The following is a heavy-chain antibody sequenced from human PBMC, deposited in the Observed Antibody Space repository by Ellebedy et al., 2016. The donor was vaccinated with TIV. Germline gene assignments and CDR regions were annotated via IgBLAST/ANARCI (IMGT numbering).Heavy chain of an antibody. CDR2: ISGTGSPP. Sequence: GESLKISCAASGFTFSSYAMTWVRQAPGKGLEWVSTISGTGSPPYYADSVKGRFTISRDNSKNTLYVQMNSLRAEDTAVYYCARKVPAPTTVPPNWYFDLWGRGTLVTVSS. D-gene: IGHD4-17*01. CDR1: GFTFSSYA. CDR3: ARKVPAPTTVPPNWYFDL. J-gene: IGHJ2*01. V-gene: IGHV3-23*01.